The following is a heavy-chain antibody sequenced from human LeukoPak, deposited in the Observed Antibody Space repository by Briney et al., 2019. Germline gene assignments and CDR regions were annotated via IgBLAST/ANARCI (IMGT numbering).Heavy chain of an antibody. J-gene: IGHJ6*02. Sequence: GGSLRLSCAASGFTFSSYRMNWVRQAPGKGPGSVSSISSSSSYIYYADSVKVRFTIFRDNAKNSQYLQMNSLRAEDTAVYYCARVGIAAAGDAYYGMDVWGQGTTVTVSS. V-gene: IGHV3-21*01. D-gene: IGHD6-13*01. CDR3: ARVGIAAAGDAYYGMDV. CDR2: ISSSSSYI. CDR1: GFTFSSYR.